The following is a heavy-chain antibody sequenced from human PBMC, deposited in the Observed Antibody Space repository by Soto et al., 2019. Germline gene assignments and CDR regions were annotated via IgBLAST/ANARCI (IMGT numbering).Heavy chain of an antibody. D-gene: IGHD4-17*01. CDR1: GFRFDDYG. CDR2: ISRDSRSI. Sequence: GGSLRLSCEVSGFRFDDYGMHWVRQAPGKGLEWIAGISRDSRSISYGASMKGRFTISRDNAKNSLYLQLNSLRADDTAFYYCVRDALTTVAYYFDYWGQGALVTVSS. V-gene: IGHV3-9*01. J-gene: IGHJ4*02. CDR3: VRDALTTVAYYFDY.